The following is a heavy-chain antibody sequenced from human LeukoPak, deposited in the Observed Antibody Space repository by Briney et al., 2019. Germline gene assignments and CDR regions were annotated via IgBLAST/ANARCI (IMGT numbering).Heavy chain of an antibody. CDR3: LREEGA. CDR1: GFSFSSHC. Sequence: GGSLRLSCAGSGFSFSSHCMSWVRQAPGKGLEWVANTNDDGSEKNYVDSVKGRFTISRDNAKKSLFLQMNSLRADDTAVYFCLREEGAWGQGTLVTVSS. V-gene: IGHV3-7*01. CDR2: TNDDGSEK. J-gene: IGHJ5*02. D-gene: IGHD3-16*01.